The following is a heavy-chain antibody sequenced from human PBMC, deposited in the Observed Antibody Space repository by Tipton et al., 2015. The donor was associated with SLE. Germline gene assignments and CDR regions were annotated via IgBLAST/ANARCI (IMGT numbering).Heavy chain of an antibody. D-gene: IGHD3-9*01. J-gene: IGHJ3*01. V-gene: IGHV4-59*01. Sequence: LRLSCTVSGDSIRSNNWSWLRQPPGKGLEWIGYVYYSGGTNYNSSFNSRVTMSVDTSKNQLSLKLDSCTAADTAVYYCASGILTGNAAFDVWGQGTMVSVSP. CDR1: GDSIRSNN. CDR3: ASGILTGNAAFDV. CDR2: VYYSGGT.